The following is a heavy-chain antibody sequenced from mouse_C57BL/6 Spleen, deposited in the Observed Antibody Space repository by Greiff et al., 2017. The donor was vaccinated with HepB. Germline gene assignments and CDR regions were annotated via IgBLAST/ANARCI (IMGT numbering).Heavy chain of an antibody. V-gene: IGHV1-81*01. D-gene: IGHD1-1*01. Sequence: VQLQQSGAELARPGASVKLSCKASGYTFTSYGISWVKQRTGQGLEWIGEIYPRSGNTYYNEKFKGKATLTADKSSSTAYMELRSLTSEDSAVYFCARSGGTTVVSDWYFDVWGTGTTVTVSS. CDR3: ARSGGTTVVSDWYFDV. CDR1: GYTFTSYG. J-gene: IGHJ1*03. CDR2: IYPRSGNT.